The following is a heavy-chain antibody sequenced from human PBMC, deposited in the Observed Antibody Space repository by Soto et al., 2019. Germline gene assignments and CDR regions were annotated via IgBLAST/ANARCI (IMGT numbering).Heavy chain of an antibody. CDR2: IIPIFGTA. CDR1: GGTFSSYA. V-gene: IGHV1-69*12. CDR3: ARDPGIAAADYYYYGMDV. Sequence: QVQLVQSGAEVKKPGSSVKVSCKASGGTFSSYAISWVRQAPGQGLEWMGGIIPIFGTANYAQKFQGRVTITADDSTSTAYMELSSLRSEDTAVYYCARDPGIAAADYYYYGMDVWGQGTTVTVSS. J-gene: IGHJ6*02. D-gene: IGHD6-13*01.